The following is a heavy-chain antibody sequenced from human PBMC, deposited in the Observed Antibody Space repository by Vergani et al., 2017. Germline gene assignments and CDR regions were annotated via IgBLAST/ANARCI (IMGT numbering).Heavy chain of an antibody. CDR2: MNPNSGNT. Sequence: QVQLVQSGAEVKKPGASVKVSCKASGYTFTSYDINWVRQATGQGLEWMGWMNPNSGNTGYAQKFQGRVTVTRNTSISTAYMELSSLRSEDTAVYYCARGLYYYDSSGYYYDYYYMDVWGKGTTVTVSS. D-gene: IGHD3-22*01. CDR3: ARGLYYYDSSGYYYDYYYMDV. V-gene: IGHV1-8*01. CDR1: GYTFTSYD. J-gene: IGHJ6*03.